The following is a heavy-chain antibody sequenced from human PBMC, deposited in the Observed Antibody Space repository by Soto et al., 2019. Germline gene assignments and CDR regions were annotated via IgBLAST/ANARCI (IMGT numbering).Heavy chain of an antibody. D-gene: IGHD3-3*01. V-gene: IGHV4-59*01. Sequence: PSETLSLTCSVSGDSISSYYWNWIRQPPGKGLEWIGYIYYTESTNYNPSLKSRVTISADTSKNQCSLKLSSVTAADTAVYYCARAGARNYFWSGPIDYWGQGTLVTVSS. CDR2: IYYTEST. CDR1: GDSISSYY. CDR3: ARAGARNYFWSGPIDY. J-gene: IGHJ4*02.